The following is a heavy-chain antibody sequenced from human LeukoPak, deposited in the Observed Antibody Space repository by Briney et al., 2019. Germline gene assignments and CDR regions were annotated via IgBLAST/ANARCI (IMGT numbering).Heavy chain of an antibody. CDR3: AKDDAWGRFYH. V-gene: IGHV3-23*01. CDR1: GFTFSSHC. CDR2: SSSIGGRT. Sequence: GGSLRLSCAASGFTFSSHCMNWVRQAPGKGLEWVSGSSSIGGRTYYADSVKGRFTVTRDNSRNTLYLRMNSLRAEDTGVYYCAKDDAWGRFYHWGQGTLVTVSS. D-gene: IGHD3-16*01. J-gene: IGHJ1*01.